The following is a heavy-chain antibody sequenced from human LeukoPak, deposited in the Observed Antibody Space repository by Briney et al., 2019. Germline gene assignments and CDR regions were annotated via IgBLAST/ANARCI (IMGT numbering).Heavy chain of an antibody. CDR3: ARFPGSAEYRHYYYMDV. CDR1: GASISSYY. V-gene: IGHV4-59*01. J-gene: IGHJ6*03. CDR2: IYYSGRT. Sequence: SETLSLTCTVSGASISSYYWSWIRQSPGKGLEWIGYIYYSGRTNYNPSLKSRVTISVDTSKNQFPLKLTSATAADTAVYYCARFPGSAEYRHYYYMDVWGKGTTVTVSS. D-gene: IGHD2-15*01.